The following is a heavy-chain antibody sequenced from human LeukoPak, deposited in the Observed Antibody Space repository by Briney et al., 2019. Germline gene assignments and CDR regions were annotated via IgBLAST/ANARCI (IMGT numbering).Heavy chain of an antibody. CDR3: ARESDASSTYDY. V-gene: IGHV4-39*07. CDR1: GGSISSSSYY. Sequence: SETLSLTCSVSGGSISSSSYYWGWIRQPPGKGLEWIGEIYHSGSTNYNPSLKSRVTISVDKSKNQFSLKLSSVTAADTAVYYCARESDASSTYDYWGQGTLVTVSS. J-gene: IGHJ4*02. CDR2: IYHSGST. D-gene: IGHD6-13*01.